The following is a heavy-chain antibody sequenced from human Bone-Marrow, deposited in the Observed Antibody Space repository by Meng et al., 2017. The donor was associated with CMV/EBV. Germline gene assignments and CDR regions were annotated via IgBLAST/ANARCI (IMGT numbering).Heavy chain of an antibody. Sequence: GSLRLSCTVSGGSISSSSYYWGWIRQPPGKGLEWIGSIYYSGSTYYNPSLKSRVTISVDTSKNQFSLKLSSVTAADTAVYYCARQPNDCGGDCPDDAFDIWGQGTMVTVSS. CDR2: IYYSGST. V-gene: IGHV4-39*01. J-gene: IGHJ3*02. D-gene: IGHD2-21*01. CDR1: GGSISSSSYY. CDR3: ARQPNDCGGDCPDDAFDI.